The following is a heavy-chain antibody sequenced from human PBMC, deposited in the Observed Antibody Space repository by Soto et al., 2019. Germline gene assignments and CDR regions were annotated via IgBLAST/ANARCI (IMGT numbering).Heavy chain of an antibody. V-gene: IGHV1-2*02. CDR1: GYTFTGYY. CDR2: INPNSGGT. J-gene: IGHJ5*02. Sequence: QVQLVQSGAEVKKPGASVKVSCKASGYTFTGYYMHWVRQAPGQGLEWMGWINPNSGGTNYAQKLQGRVTLTRATSIRPAYMALRRLRSDYTAVYYCARGSYDFWSGYYTDWFYPWGQGTLVTVSS. D-gene: IGHD3-3*01. CDR3: ARGSYDFWSGYYTDWFYP.